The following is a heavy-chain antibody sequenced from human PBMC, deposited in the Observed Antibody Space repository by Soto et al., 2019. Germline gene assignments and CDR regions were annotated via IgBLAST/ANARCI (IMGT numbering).Heavy chain of an antibody. D-gene: IGHD3-10*01. Sequence: PSETLSLTCTVSGGSISSGGYYWSWIRQHPGKGLEWIGYIYYSGSAYYNPSLKSRVTISVDTSKNQFSLKLSSVTAADTAVYYCARDWVVRGVITSPRYYGMDVWGQGNTVTVSS. CDR2: IYYSGSA. J-gene: IGHJ6*02. CDR1: GGSISSGGYY. V-gene: IGHV4-31*03. CDR3: ARDWVVRGVITSPRYYGMDV.